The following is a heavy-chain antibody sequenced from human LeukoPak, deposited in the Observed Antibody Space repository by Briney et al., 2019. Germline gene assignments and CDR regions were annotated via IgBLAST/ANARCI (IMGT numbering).Heavy chain of an antibody. CDR2: IIPIFGTA. D-gene: IGHD3-10*01. J-gene: IGHJ6*03. Sequence: SVKVSCKASGGTFISYAISWVRQAPGQGLEWMGGIIPIFGTANYAQKFQGRVTITADEYTSTAYMELSSLRSEDTAVYYCARGRYYGSGSYYSYYYYYMDVWGKGTTVTISS. CDR1: GGTFISYA. V-gene: IGHV1-69*13. CDR3: ARGRYYGSGSYYSYYYYYMDV.